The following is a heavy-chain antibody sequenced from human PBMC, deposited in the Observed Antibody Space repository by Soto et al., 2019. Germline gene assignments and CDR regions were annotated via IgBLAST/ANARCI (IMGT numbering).Heavy chain of an antibody. CDR2: ISSNGGST. J-gene: IGHJ3*02. Sequence: EVQLVESGGGLVQPGGSLRLSCAGSGFTFSSYAMHWVRQAPGKGLEYVSAISSNGGSTYYENSLKGRFTISRDNSKNTRYLQMGSLRADDMAVYYCARERQDIVVVVAAGYAFDIWGQGTMVTVSS. CDR3: ARERQDIVVVVAAGYAFDI. V-gene: IGHV3-64*01. CDR1: GFTFSSYA. D-gene: IGHD2-15*01.